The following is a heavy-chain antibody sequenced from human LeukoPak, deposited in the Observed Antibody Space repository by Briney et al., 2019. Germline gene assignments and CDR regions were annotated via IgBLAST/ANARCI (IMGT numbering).Heavy chain of an antibody. D-gene: IGHD3-10*01. Sequence: PSETLSLTCTVSGGSISSSSYYWGWIRQPPGKGLEWIGSIYYSGSTYYNPSLKSRVTISVDTSKNQFSLKLSSVTAADTAVYYCARTIITMVRGALNWFDPWGQGTLVTVSS. CDR1: GGSISSSSYY. J-gene: IGHJ5*02. V-gene: IGHV4-39*07. CDR3: ARTIITMVRGALNWFDP. CDR2: IYYSGST.